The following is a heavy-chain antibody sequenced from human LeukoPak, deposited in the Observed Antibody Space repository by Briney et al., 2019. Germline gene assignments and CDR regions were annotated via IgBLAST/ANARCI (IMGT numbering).Heavy chain of an antibody. CDR2: INPNSGGT. CDR3: AREGPYCSSTSCYRPFDY. Sequence: ASVKVSGKASGYTFTGYYMHWVRQAPGQGLEWMGWINPNSGGTNYAQKFQGRVTMTRDTSISTAYMELSRLRSDDTAVYYCAREGPYCSSTSCYRPFDYWGQGTLVTVSS. D-gene: IGHD2-2*02. J-gene: IGHJ4*02. CDR1: GYTFTGYY. V-gene: IGHV1-2*02.